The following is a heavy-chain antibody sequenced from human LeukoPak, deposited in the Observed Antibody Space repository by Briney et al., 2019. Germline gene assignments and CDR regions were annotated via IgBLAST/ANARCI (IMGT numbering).Heavy chain of an antibody. V-gene: IGHV4-34*01. CDR2: INHSGST. D-gene: IGHD3-10*01. CDR1: GGSFSGYY. CDR3: ARVSTYYYGSGTLGY. J-gene: IGHJ4*02. Sequence: SETLSLTCAVYGGSFSGYYWSWIRQPPGKGLEWIGEINHSGSTNYNPSLKNRVTISVDTSKNQFSLKLSSVTAADTAVYYCARVSTYYYGSGTLGYWGQGTLVTVSS.